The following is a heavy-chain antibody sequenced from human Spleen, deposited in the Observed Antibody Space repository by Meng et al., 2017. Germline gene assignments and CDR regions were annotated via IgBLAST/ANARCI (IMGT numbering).Heavy chain of an antibody. CDR1: GFSLTTNGVG. CDR3: AHKPFDGDYLFDY. Sequence: SGPTLVKPTQTLTLTCTFSGFSLTTNGVGVGWIRQPPGKALEWLALIYWNDDKRYSPSLKSRLIITKDTSKNQVVLTMANVDPVDTATYYCAHKPFDGDYLFDYWGQGTLVTVSS. D-gene: IGHD4-17*01. J-gene: IGHJ4*02. V-gene: IGHV2-5*01. CDR2: IYWNDDK.